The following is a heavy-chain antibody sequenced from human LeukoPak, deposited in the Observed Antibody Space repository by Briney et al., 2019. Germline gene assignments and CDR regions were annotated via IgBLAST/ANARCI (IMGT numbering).Heavy chain of an antibody. D-gene: IGHD3-22*01. V-gene: IGHV3-30-3*01. Sequence: GGSLRLSCAASGFTFSSYAMLWVRQAPGKGLKWVAVISYDGSNKYYADSVKGRFTISRDNSKNTLYLQMNSLRAEDTAVYYCARDDSGPRNKYYYESTGFYSRPYYLDYWGQGALVTVSS. CDR3: ARDDSGPRNKYYYESTGFYSRPYYLDY. J-gene: IGHJ4*02. CDR2: ISYDGSNK. CDR1: GFTFSSYA.